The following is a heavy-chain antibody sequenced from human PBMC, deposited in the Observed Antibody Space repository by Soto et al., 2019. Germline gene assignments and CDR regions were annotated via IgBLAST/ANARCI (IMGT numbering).Heavy chain of an antibody. CDR2: INYSGST. V-gene: IGHV4-61*01. D-gene: IGHD6-13*01. CDR3: ARSPCDYSSSHDYYYYYMDV. Sequence: SETLSLTCPVSSGSASSGSYYWSWLRQPRGKGREWIGYINYSGSTNYNPSLQRPVTISRDTSKNQFSLNLCSVTAADTAVYYCARSPCDYSSSHDYYYYYMDVWGKGTTVTVSS. J-gene: IGHJ6*03. CDR1: SGSASSGSYY.